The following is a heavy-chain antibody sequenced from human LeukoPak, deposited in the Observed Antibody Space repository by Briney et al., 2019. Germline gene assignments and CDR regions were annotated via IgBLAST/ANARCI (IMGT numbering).Heavy chain of an antibody. CDR1: GFTFSSYS. CDR3: ARDTKYAFDN. J-gene: IGHJ4*02. Sequence: GGSLRLSCAASGFTFSSYSMNWVRQAPGKGLEWISYIGISSGNTEYADSVKGRFTISGDKAKNSVYLQMNSLRVEDTALYYCARDTKYAFDNWGQGTLVTVSS. CDR2: IGISSGNT. V-gene: IGHV3-48*01. D-gene: IGHD2-2*01.